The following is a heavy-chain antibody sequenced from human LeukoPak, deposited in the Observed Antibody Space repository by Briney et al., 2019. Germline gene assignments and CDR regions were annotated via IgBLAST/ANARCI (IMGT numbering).Heavy chain of an antibody. Sequence: ASVTVSCKASGGTFSSYAISWVRQAPGQGLEWMGRINAGNGDTKYSQTFLGRVTFTRDTSASAAYMELSSLRSEDTAVYYCARANNWPTNYLDYWGQGTQVTVSA. J-gene: IGHJ4*02. D-gene: IGHD1-20*01. V-gene: IGHV1-3*01. CDR3: ARANNWPTNYLDY. CDR2: INAGNGDT. CDR1: GGTFSSYA.